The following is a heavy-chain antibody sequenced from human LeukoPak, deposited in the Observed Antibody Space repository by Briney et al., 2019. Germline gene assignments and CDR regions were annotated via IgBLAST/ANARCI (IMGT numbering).Heavy chain of an antibody. Sequence: GGSLRLSCAASGFIFSSYSMNWVRQAPGKGLEWVSSISSSSSYIYYADSVKGRFTISRDNAKNSLYLQMNSLRAEDTAVYYCARDLARITMIVVVTEDAFDIWGQGTMVTVSS. V-gene: IGHV3-21*01. D-gene: IGHD3-22*01. J-gene: IGHJ3*02. CDR2: ISSSSSYI. CDR3: ARDLARITMIVVVTEDAFDI. CDR1: GFIFSSYS.